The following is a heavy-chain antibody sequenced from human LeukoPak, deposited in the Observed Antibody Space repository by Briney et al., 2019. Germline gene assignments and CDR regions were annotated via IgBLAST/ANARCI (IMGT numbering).Heavy chain of an antibody. CDR1: GGTFSSYA. D-gene: IGHD3-22*01. V-gene: IGHV1-69*04. Sequence: SVKVSCKASGGTFSSYAISWVRQAPGQGLEWMGRIIPILGIANYAQKFQGRVTITADKSTSTAYMELSSLRSEDTAVYYCARDEYYDSSGYSLGFNYFDYWGQGTLVTVSS. J-gene: IGHJ4*02. CDR3: ARDEYYDSSGYSLGFNYFDY. CDR2: IIPILGIA.